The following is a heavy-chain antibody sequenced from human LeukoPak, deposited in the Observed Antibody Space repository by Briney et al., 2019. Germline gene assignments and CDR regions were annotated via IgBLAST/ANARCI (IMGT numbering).Heavy chain of an antibody. V-gene: IGHV4-4*07. CDR1: GGSISSYY. Sequence: KPSETLSLTCTVSGGSISSYYWSWIRQPAGKGLEWIGRIYTSGSTNYNPSLKSRVTMSVDTSKNQFSLKLSPVTAADTAVYYCAREGTGYSSSWHFDYWGQGTLVTVSS. J-gene: IGHJ4*02. D-gene: IGHD6-13*01. CDR2: IYTSGST. CDR3: AREGTGYSSSWHFDY.